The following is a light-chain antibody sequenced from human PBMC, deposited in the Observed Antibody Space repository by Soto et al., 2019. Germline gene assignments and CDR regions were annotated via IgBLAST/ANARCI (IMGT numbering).Light chain of an antibody. J-gene: IGKJ1*01. CDR3: QQSGTSPT. V-gene: IGKV3-20*01. CDR1: QSVSGSY. CDR2: GSS. Sequence: EIVLTQSPGTLSLSPGERATLSCRASQSVSGSYLAWYQQKPGQAPRLLIYGSSSRATGIPDRFSGSGSGTDFTLTISRLEPEDFAVYYCQQSGTSPTFGPGTKVEIK.